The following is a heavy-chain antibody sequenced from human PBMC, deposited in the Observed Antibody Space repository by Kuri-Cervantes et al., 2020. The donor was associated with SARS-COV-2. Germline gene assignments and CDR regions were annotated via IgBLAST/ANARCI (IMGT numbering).Heavy chain of an antibody. D-gene: IGHD3-10*01. CDR1: GYTFTSYA. J-gene: IGHJ4*02. CDR3: ANEVRGAHFFDY. V-gene: IGHV1-3*01. Sequence: ASVKVSCKASGYTFTSYAMHWVRQAPGQRLEWMGWINAGNGNTKYSQKFQGRVTITRDTSASTAYMELSSLRSEDTAVYYCANEVRGAHFFDYWGQGTLVTVSS. CDR2: INAGNGNT.